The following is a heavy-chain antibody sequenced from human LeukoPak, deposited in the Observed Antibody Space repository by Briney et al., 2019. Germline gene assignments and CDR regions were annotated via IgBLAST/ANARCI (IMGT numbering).Heavy chain of an antibody. CDR2: IWYDGSNK. CDR3: AKDADCAGDCN. V-gene: IGHV3-30*02. D-gene: IGHD2-21*02. J-gene: IGHJ4*02. CDR1: GFRFSSYG. Sequence: GGSLRLSCATSGFRFSSYGMHWVRQAPGKGLEWVSFIWYDGSNKYYADSVKGRFTISRDDSKKTVYLQMNSLKTEDTAVYFCAKDADCAGDCNWGRGTLVTVSS.